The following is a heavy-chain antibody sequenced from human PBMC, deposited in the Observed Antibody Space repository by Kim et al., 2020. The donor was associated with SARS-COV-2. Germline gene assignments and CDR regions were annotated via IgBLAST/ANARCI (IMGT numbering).Heavy chain of an antibody. D-gene: IGHD2-15*01. V-gene: IGHV3-21*01. CDR3: AREGADCSGGSCYSNYYYYYGMDV. Sequence: GGSLRLSCAASGFTFSSYSMNWVRQAPGKGLEWVSSISSSSYIYYADSVKGRFTISRDNAKNSLYLQMNSLRAEDTAVYYCAREGADCSGGSCYSNYYYYYGMDVWGQGTTVTVSS. J-gene: IGHJ6*02. CDR2: ISSSSYI. CDR1: GFTFSSYS.